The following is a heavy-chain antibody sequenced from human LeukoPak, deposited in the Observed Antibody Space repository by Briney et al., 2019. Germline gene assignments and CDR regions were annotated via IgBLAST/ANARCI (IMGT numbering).Heavy chain of an antibody. CDR2: MNPNSGNT. Sequence: ASVKVSCKASGYTFTSYYMHWVRQAPGQGLEWMGWMNPNSGNTGYAQKFQGRVTMTRNTSISTAYMELGSLRSEDTAVYYCARGGGVTATPFDYWGQGTLVTVSS. J-gene: IGHJ4*02. V-gene: IGHV1-8*02. CDR1: GYTFTSYY. D-gene: IGHD2-21*02. CDR3: ARGGGVTATPFDY.